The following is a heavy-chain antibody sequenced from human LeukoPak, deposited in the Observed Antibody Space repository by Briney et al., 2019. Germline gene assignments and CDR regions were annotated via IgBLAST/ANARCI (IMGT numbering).Heavy chain of an antibody. V-gene: IGHV1-69*02. D-gene: IGHD5-18*01. CDR2: IIPILGIA. CDR3: ASYLGIQLWLGFDY. Sequence: SVKVSCKASGGTLSSYTISWVRQAPGQGLEWMGRIIPILGIANYAQKFQGRVTITADKSTSTAYMELSSLSSEDTAVYYCASYLGIQLWLGFDYWGQGTLVTVSS. J-gene: IGHJ4*02. CDR1: GGTLSSYT.